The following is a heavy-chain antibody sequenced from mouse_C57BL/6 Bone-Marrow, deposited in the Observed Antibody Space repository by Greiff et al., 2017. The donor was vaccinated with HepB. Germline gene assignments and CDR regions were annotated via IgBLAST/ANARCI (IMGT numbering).Heavy chain of an antibody. CDR2: ISNLAYSI. CDR3: ARNGDGYSAWFAY. J-gene: IGHJ3*01. CDR1: GFTFSDYG. D-gene: IGHD2-3*01. V-gene: IGHV5-15*01. Sequence: EVKLQESGGGLVQPGGSLKLSCAASGFTFSDYGMAWVRQAPRKGPEWVAFISNLAYSIYYADTVTGRFTISRENAKNTLYLEMSSLRSEDTAMYYCARNGDGYSAWFAYWGQGTLVTVSA.